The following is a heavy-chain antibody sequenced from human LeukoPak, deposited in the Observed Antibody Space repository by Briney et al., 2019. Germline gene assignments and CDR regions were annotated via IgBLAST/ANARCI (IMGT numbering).Heavy chain of an antibody. CDR1: GGSISRSH. V-gene: IGHV4-59*08. CDR2: VYYSGTT. D-gene: IGHD3-10*01. Sequence: PSETLSLTCTVSGGSISRSHWSWLRQPPGKGLEWIGYVYYSGTTNYNPSLRGRVTISVDTSKNQFSLKLSSVTAADTAVYYCARLYYYGSEWGQGTLVTVSS. J-gene: IGHJ4*02. CDR3: ARLYYYGSE.